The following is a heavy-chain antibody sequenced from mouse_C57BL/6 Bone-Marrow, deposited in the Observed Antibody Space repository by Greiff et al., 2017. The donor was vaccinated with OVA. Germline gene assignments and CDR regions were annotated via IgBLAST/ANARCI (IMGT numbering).Heavy chain of an antibody. J-gene: IGHJ4*01. CDR2: IDPSDSYT. Sequence: QVQLQQPGAELVMPGASVKLSCKASGYTFTSYWMHWVKQRPGQGLEWIGEIDPSDSYTNYNQKFKGKSTLTVDKSSSTAYMQLSSLTSEDSAVYYCARDYDYDGGLYYAMDYGGQGTSVTVSS. V-gene: IGHV1-69*01. CDR1: GYTFTSYW. CDR3: ARDYDYDGGLYYAMDY. D-gene: IGHD2-4*01.